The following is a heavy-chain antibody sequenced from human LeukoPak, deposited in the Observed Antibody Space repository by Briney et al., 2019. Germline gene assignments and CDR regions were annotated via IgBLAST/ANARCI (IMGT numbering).Heavy chain of an antibody. V-gene: IGHV4-59*12. J-gene: IGHJ5*02. D-gene: IGHD3-10*01. Sequence: SETLSLTCTVSGDSLTGYYWGWIRQPPGKGLEWIGSIYYSGSTNYNPSLKSRVTMSVDTSKNQFSLKLSSVTAADTAVYYCARYYGSGSYYWFDPWGQGTLVTVSS. CDR1: GDSLTGYY. CDR3: ARYYGSGSYYWFDP. CDR2: IYYSGST.